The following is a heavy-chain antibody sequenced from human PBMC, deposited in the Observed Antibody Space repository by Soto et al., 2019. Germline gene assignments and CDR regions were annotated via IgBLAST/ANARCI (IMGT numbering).Heavy chain of an antibody. CDR1: GFTFSSYA. CDR3: AKDLEIGVVIILGD. CDR2: ISGSGGST. J-gene: IGHJ4*02. D-gene: IGHD3-3*01. Sequence: GGSLRLSCAASGFTFSSYAMSWVRQAPGKGLEWVSAISGSGGSTYYADSVKGRFTISRDNSKDTLYLQMNSLRAEDTAVYYCAKDLEIGVVIILGDWGQGTLVTVSS. V-gene: IGHV3-23*01.